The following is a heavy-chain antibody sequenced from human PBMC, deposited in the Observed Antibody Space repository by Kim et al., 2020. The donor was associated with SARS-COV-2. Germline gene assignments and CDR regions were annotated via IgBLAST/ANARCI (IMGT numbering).Heavy chain of an antibody. CDR2: IYYSGST. D-gene: IGHD3-3*01. J-gene: IGHJ6*02. V-gene: IGHV4-31*03. Sequence: SETLSLTCTVSGGSISSGGYYWSWIRQHPGKGLEWIGYIYYSGSTYYNPSLKSRVTISVDTSKNQFSLKLSSVTAADMDVYYCARARRTIFGVVEYMEVWGQGATVTVSS. CDR3: ARARRTIFGVVEYMEV. CDR1: GGSISSGGYY.